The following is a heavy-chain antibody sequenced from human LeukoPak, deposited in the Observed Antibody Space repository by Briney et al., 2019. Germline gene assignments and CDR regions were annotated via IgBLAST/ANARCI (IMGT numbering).Heavy chain of an antibody. D-gene: IGHD2-8*01. Sequence: VASVRVSCKASRYTFTEHYIYWLRQAPGQGLEWVGRINCNSGDATSAQKFQGRVTMTRDTSVSTAYMDLSSVTADDTAVYFCARSAGHCSSGVCFTDYYMDVWGRGTMVTVSS. CDR1: RYTFTEHY. CDR2: INCNSGDA. J-gene: IGHJ6*03. CDR3: ARSAGHCSSGVCFTDYYMDV. V-gene: IGHV1-2*02.